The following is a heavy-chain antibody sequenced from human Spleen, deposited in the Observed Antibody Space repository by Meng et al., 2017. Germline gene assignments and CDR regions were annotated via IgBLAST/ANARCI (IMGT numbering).Heavy chain of an antibody. Sequence: SCAISGDSVSSNSAAWNWIRQSPSRGLEWLGRTYYRSKWYNDYALSVKSRISINPDTSKNQFSLQLNSVTPEDTAVYYCATNISMVRGAYALDVWGQGTTVTVSS. CDR2: TYYRSKWYN. V-gene: IGHV6-1*01. CDR1: GDSVSSNSAA. J-gene: IGHJ6*02. D-gene: IGHD3-10*01. CDR3: ATNISMVRGAYALDV.